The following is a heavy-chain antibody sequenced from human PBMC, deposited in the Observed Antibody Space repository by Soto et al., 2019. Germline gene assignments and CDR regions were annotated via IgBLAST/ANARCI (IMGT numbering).Heavy chain of an antibody. Sequence: ASVKVSCKASGYTFTSYGISWVRQAPGQGLEWMGWINACNGNTKYSQKFQGRVTITTDTSASTAYMELRSLRSEDTAVYYCASMEGYDSSGYYSYYYYYGMDVWGQGTTVTVSS. CDR2: INACNGNT. V-gene: IGHV1-18*01. CDR3: ASMEGYDSSGYYSYYYYYGMDV. D-gene: IGHD3-22*01. J-gene: IGHJ6*02. CDR1: GYTFTSYG.